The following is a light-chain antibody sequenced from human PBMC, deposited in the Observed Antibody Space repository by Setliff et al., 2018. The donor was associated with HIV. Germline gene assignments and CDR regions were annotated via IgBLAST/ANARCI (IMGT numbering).Light chain of an antibody. Sequence: QSALAQPASVSGSPGQSITISCTGTSSDVGGYNYVSWYQQHTGKAPKLLISEVSNWPSGVSNRFSGSKSGSTASLTISGLQAEDEADYYCFSYTSDSTRIFGTGTKVTVL. V-gene: IGLV2-14*01. J-gene: IGLJ1*01. CDR2: EVS. CDR3: FSYTSDSTRI. CDR1: SSDVGGYNY.